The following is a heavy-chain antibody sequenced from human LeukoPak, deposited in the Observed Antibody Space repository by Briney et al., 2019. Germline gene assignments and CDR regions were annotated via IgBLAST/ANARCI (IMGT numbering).Heavy chain of an antibody. D-gene: IGHD6-13*01. CDR3: ARLRGPEYSSSWYLDY. J-gene: IGHJ4*02. CDR1: GFTFSSYW. V-gene: IGHV3-7*01. CDR2: IKQDGSEK. Sequence: PGGSLRLSCAASGFTFSSYWMSWVRQAPGKGLEWVANIKQDGSEKYYVDSVKGRFTISRDNAKNSLYLQMNSLRAEDTAVYYCARLRGPEYSSSWYLDYWGQGTLVTVSS.